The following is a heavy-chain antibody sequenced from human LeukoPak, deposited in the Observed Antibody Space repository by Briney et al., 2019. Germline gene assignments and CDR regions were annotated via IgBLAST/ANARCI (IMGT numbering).Heavy chain of an antibody. V-gene: IGHV3-9*01. CDR1: GFRFDDYG. J-gene: IGHJ6*02. D-gene: IGHD3-16*01. Sequence: GRSLRLSCVVSGFRFDDYGMHWVRQAPGKGLEWVSGISWSGTTTGYADSVKGRFTISRDSGKNSMYLQMDSLRVEDTALYYCAKDESTGGFAPGYFYGMGVWGQGTTVTVSS. CDR3: AKDESTGGFAPGYFYGMGV. CDR2: ISWSGTTT.